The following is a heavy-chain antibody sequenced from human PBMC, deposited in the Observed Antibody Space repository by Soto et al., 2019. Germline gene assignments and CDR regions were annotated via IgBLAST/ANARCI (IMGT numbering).Heavy chain of an antibody. CDR3: AKSFSSNWYDYFDY. J-gene: IGHJ4*02. Sequence: GGSLRLSCAASGITFSTYAMSWVRQAPGRGLEWVSAISGSGGSTYYADSVKGRFTISRDKSKNTLYLQMNSLRAEDTALYYCAKSFSSNWYDYFDYWCQGSLVTVSS. CDR2: ISGSGGST. CDR1: GITFSTYA. D-gene: IGHD6-13*01. V-gene: IGHV3-23*01.